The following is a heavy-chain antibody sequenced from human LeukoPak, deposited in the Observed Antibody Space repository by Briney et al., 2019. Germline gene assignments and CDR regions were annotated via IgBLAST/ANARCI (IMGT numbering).Heavy chain of an antibody. V-gene: IGHV1-8*02. Sequence: ASVKVSCKASGYTFTSYYMHWVRQAPGQGLEWMGWMNPNTGHTAYAHKFQGRVTMTRDSSITTAYMELSSLTYGDTATYYCARSHYYYMDVWGKGTTVTVSS. CDR1: GYTFTSYY. CDR2: MNPNTGHT. CDR3: ARSHYYYMDV. J-gene: IGHJ6*03.